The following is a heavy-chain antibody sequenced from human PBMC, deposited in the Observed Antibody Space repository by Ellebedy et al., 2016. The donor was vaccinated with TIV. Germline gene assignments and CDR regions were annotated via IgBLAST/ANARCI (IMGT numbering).Heavy chain of an antibody. CDR3: ARGPYGDYVFDY. CDR2: IWYDGSNK. V-gene: IGHV3-33*01. J-gene: IGHJ4*02. Sequence: GGSLRLXXAASGFTFSSYGMHWVRQAPGKGLEWVAVIWYDGSNKYYADSVKGRFTISRDNSKNTLYLQMNSLRAEDTAVYYCARGPYGDYVFDYWGQGTLVTVSS. D-gene: IGHD4-17*01. CDR1: GFTFSSYG.